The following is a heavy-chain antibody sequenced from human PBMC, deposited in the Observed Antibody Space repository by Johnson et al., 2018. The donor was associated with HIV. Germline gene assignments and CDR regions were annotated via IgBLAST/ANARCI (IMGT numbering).Heavy chain of an antibody. V-gene: IGHV3-9*01. CDR3: ANGWFSGAFDI. CDR1: GFTFDDYA. J-gene: IGHJ3*02. Sequence: VQLVESGGGLVQPGRSLRLSCAASGFTFDDYAMHWVRQAPGKGLEWVSGINWNGGSTGYADSVKGRFTISRDNAKNSLYLQMNSLRAEDPAVYYCANGWFSGAFDIWGQGTMVTVSS. D-gene: IGHD3-10*01. CDR2: INWNGGST.